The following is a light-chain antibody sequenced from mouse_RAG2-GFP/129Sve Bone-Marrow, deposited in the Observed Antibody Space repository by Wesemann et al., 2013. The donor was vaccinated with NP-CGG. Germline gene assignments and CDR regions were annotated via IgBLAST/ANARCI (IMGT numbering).Light chain of an antibody. J-gene: IGKJ2*01. Sequence: DIVMTQSQKFMSTSVGDRVSITCKASQNVGTAVAWYQQKPGQSPKLLIYSASNRYTGVPDRFTGSGSGTDFTLTISNMQSEDLADYFCQQYSSYPYTFGGGDQAGNKT. CDR2: SAS. CDR1: QNVGTA. V-gene: IGKV6-13*01. CDR3: QQYSSYPYT.